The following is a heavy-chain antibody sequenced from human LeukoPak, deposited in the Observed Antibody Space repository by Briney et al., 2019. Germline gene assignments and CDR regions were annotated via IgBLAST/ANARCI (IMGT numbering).Heavy chain of an antibody. CDR2: IYHSGST. CDR1: GGSISSSNW. D-gene: IGHD3-22*01. V-gene: IGHV4-4*02. Sequence: SETLSLTCAVSGGSISSSNWWSWVRQPPGKGLEWIGEIYHSGSTNYNPSLKSRVTISVDKSKNQFSLKLSSVTAADTAVYYCASRYYDSSGYSYYFDYWGQGTLVTVSS. J-gene: IGHJ4*02. CDR3: ASRYYDSSGYSYYFDY.